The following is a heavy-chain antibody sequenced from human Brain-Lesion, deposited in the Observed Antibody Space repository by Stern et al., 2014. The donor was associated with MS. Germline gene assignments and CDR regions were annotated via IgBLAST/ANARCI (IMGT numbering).Heavy chain of an antibody. J-gene: IGHJ4*02. CDR1: GYTFTGYY. CDR3: ATYYYDATGYNDF. D-gene: IGHD3-22*01. CDR2: INPKSGVT. Sequence: QLVQSGAEVKKPGASVKVSCKASGYTFTGYYMHWVRQAPGQGLEWMGWINPKSGVTNYAQKFQGWVTMTRDTSINTAYMELSRLRSDDTAVYYCATYYYDATGYNDFWGQGTLVTVSS. V-gene: IGHV1-2*04.